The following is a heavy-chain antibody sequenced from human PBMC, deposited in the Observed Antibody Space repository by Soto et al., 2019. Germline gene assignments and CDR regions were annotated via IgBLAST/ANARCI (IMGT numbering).Heavy chain of an antibody. CDR1: GYTFTSYG. Sequence: ASVKVSCKASGYTFTSYGISWVRQAPGQGLEWMGWISAYNGNTDYAQSLQGRVTMTTDTSTSTAYMELRSLRSDDTAVYYCARVGAYCSGVSCFDYWGLGTLVTVSS. D-gene: IGHD2-15*01. J-gene: IGHJ4*02. CDR3: ARVGAYCSGVSCFDY. CDR2: ISAYNGNT. V-gene: IGHV1-18*01.